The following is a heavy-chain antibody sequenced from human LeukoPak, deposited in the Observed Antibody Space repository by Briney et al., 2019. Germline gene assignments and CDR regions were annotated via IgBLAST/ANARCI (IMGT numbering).Heavy chain of an antibody. J-gene: IGHJ3*02. CDR2: ISSSSSYI. V-gene: IGHV3-21*01. CDR3: ARELSGSEFYDAFDI. CDR1: GFTFSSYS. D-gene: IGHD3-10*01. Sequence: PGGSLRLSCAASGFTFSSYSMNWVRQAPGQGLEWVSSISSSSSYIYYADSVKGRFTISRDNAKNSLYLQMNSLRAEDTAVYYCARELSGSEFYDAFDIWGQGTMVTVAS.